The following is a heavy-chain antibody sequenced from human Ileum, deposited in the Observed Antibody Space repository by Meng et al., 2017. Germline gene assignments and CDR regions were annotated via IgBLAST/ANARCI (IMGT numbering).Heavy chain of an antibody. CDR2: AGT. V-gene: IGHV4-61*08. CDR1: GGSVSTSDYQ. J-gene: IGHJ4*02. D-gene: IGHD7-27*01. Sequence: QGQLQEPGPGLVMPSETRSLICTVSGGSVSTSDYQWGWIRQPPGKGLEWIGYAGTNYNPSLKSRVTISVDTSKRQFSLKLTSVTAADTAVYYCARDHWGSLDYWGQGILVTVSS. CDR3: ARDHWGSLDY.